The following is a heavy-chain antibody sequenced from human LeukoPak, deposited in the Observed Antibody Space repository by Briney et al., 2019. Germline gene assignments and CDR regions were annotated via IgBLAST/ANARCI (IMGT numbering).Heavy chain of an antibody. CDR1: GGTFSSYA. D-gene: IGHD3-3*01. J-gene: IGHJ4*02. V-gene: IGHV1-69*06. CDR2: IFPIFGTA. CDR3: ASGSYDFWSGYPDYFDY. Sequence: GASVKVSCKASGGTFSSYAISWVRQAPGQGLEWMGGIFPIFGTANYAQKFQGRVTITADKSTSTAYMELSSLRSEDTAVYYCASGSYDFWSGYPDYFDYWGQGTLVTVSS.